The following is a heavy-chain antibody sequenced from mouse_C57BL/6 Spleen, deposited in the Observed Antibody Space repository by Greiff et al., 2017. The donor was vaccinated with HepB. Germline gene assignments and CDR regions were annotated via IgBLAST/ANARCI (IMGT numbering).Heavy chain of an antibody. CDR3: ARSGDYDPYYYAMDY. D-gene: IGHD2-4*01. CDR2: IFPGSGST. CDR1: GYTFTDYY. V-gene: IGHV1-75*01. Sequence: QVQLQQSGPELVKPGASVKISCKASGYTFTDYYINWVKQRPGQGLEWIGWIFPGSGSTYYNEKFKGKATLTVDKSSSTAYMLLSSLTSEDSAVYFCARSGDYDPYYYAMDYWGQGTSVTVSS. J-gene: IGHJ4*01.